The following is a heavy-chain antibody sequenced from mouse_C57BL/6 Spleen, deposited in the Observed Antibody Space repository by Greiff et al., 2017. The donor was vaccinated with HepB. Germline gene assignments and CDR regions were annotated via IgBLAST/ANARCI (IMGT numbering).Heavy chain of an antibody. D-gene: IGHD1-1*01. CDR2: ISSGGSYT. CDR1: GFTFSSYG. CDR3: ARPNYGSSYGYFDV. V-gene: IGHV5-6*01. J-gene: IGHJ1*03. Sequence: EVQVVESGGDLVKPGGSLKLSCAASGFTFSSYGMSWVRQTPDKRLEWVATISSGGSYTYYPDSVKGRFTISRDNAKNTLYLQMSSLKSEDTAMYYCARPNYGSSYGYFDVWGTGTTVTVSS.